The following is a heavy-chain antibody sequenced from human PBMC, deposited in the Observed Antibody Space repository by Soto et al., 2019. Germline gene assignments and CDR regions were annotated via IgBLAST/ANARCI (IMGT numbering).Heavy chain of an antibody. CDR3: ARDMGGYNWNDEGWFDP. CDR2: IIPILGIA. CDR1: GGTFSSYT. J-gene: IGHJ5*02. Sequence: QVQLVQSGAEVKKPGSSVKVSCKASGGTFSSYTISWVRQAPGQGLEWMGRIIPILGIANYAQKLQGRVTITADKSTSTAYMELGSLRSEDTAVYYCARDMGGYNWNDEGWFDPWGQGTLVTVSS. D-gene: IGHD1-1*01. V-gene: IGHV1-69*08.